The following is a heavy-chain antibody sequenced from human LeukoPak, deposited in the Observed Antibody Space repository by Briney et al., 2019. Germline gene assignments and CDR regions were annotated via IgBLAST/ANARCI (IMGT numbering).Heavy chain of an antibody. J-gene: IGHJ6*03. CDR2: ISYDGSNK. D-gene: IGHD4-17*01. Sequence: GSLRLSCAASGFTFSSYAMHWVRQAPGKGLEWVAVISYDGSNKYYADSVKGRFTISRDNSKNTLYLQMNCLRAEDTAVYYCAKAASKRTDYGDYAFYYYMDVWGKGTTVTISS. CDR3: AKAASKRTDYGDYAFYYYMDV. CDR1: GFTFSSYA. V-gene: IGHV3-30*04.